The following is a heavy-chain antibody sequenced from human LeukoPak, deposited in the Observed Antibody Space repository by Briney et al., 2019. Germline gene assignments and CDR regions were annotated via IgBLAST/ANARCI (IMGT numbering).Heavy chain of an antibody. CDR1: GGSISSGDYY. CDR2: IYYSGST. CDR3: ARAPPGVTGAFDI. J-gene: IGHJ3*02. V-gene: IGHV4-30-4*08. Sequence: SETLSLTCTVSGGSISSGDYYWSWIRQPPGKGLEWIGYIYYSGSTYYNPSLKSRVTISVDTSKNQFSLKLSSVTAAYTAVYYCARAPPGVTGAFDIWGQGTMVTVSS. D-gene: IGHD4-23*01.